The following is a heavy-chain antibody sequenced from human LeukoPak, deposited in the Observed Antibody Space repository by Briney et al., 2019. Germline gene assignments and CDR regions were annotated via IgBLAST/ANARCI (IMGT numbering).Heavy chain of an antibody. D-gene: IGHD2-21*02. CDR2: IYYSGST. CDR1: GGSISSYC. V-gene: IGHV4-59*01. J-gene: IGHJ4*02. CDR3: ARGDCGGDCYSGFDY. Sequence: SETLSLTCTVSGGSISSYCWSWIRQPPGKGLEWIGYIYYSGSTNYNPSLKSRVTISVDTSKNQFSLKLSSVTAADTAVYYCARGDCGGDCYSGFDYWGQGTLVTVSS.